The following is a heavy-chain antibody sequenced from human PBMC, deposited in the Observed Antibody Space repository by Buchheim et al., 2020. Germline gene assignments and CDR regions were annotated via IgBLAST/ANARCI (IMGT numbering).Heavy chain of an antibody. Sequence: QVQLVESGGGVVRPGRSLRLSCAASGFTFSSYAMHWVRQAPGKGLEWVAVISHDGRSENYVDSVKGRFTISRDNSENTLYLQMNSLRVEDTAVYYCAREDGELYFDYWGQGTL. D-gene: IGHD1-7*01. CDR2: ISHDGRSE. V-gene: IGHV3-30*04. CDR3: AREDGELYFDY. CDR1: GFTFSSYA. J-gene: IGHJ4*02.